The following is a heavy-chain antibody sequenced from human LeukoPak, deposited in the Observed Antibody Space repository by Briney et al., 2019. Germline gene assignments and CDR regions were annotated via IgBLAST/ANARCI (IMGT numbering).Heavy chain of an antibody. CDR3: AKDATKRSSGWYDY. D-gene: IGHD6-19*01. CDR2: ISYDGSNK. V-gene: IGHV3-30*18. Sequence: PGGSLRLSCAASGFTFSSYGMHWVRQAPGKGLEGVAVISYDGSNKYYADSVKGRLTIDRYNSKNSLYLQMNRLRAEDTDVYYCAKDATKRSSGWYDYWGQGTLVTVSS. CDR1: GFTFSSYG. J-gene: IGHJ4*02.